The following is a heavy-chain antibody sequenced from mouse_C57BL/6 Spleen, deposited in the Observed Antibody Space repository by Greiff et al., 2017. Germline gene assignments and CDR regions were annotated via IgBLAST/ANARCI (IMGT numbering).Heavy chain of an antibody. CDR1: GFTFSSYT. Sequence: EVKLVESGGGLVKPGGSLKLSCAASGFTFSSYTMSWVRQTPEKRLEWVATISGGGGNTYYPDSVKGRFTISRDNAKNTLYLQMSSLRSEDTALYYCARLYNWEGYFDDWGQGTTLTVSS. V-gene: IGHV5-9*01. CDR2: ISGGGGNT. CDR3: ARLYNWEGYFDD. J-gene: IGHJ2*01. D-gene: IGHD4-1*01.